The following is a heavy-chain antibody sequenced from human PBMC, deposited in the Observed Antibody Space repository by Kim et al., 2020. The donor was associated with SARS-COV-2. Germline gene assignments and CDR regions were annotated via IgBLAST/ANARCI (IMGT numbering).Heavy chain of an antibody. CDR3: ARDLEGAYNWFDP. V-gene: IGHV4-38-2*02. CDR1: GYSISSGYY. D-gene: IGHD1-26*01. Sequence: SETLSLTCTVSGYSISSGYYWGWIRQPPGKGLEWIGSIYHSGSTYYNPSLKSRVTISVDTSKNQFSLKLSSVTAADTAVYYCARDLEGAYNWFDPWGQGTLVTVSS. J-gene: IGHJ5*02. CDR2: IYHSGST.